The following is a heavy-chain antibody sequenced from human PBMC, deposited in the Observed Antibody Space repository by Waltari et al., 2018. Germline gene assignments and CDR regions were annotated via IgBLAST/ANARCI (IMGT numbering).Heavy chain of an antibody. V-gene: IGHV3-43D*03. CDR3: AKDFTAAGPDDAFDI. J-gene: IGHJ3*02. Sequence: EVQLVVSGGVVVQPGGSLRLSCAASGFTFDDYAMHWVRQAPGKGLEWVSLISWDGGSTYYADSVKGRFTISRDNSKNSLYLQMNSLRAEDTALYYCAKDFTAAGPDDAFDIWGQGTMVTVSS. D-gene: IGHD6-13*01. CDR1: GFTFDDYA. CDR2: ISWDGGST.